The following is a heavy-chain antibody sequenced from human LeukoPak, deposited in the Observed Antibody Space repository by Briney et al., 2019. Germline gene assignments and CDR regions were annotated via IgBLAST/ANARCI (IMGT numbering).Heavy chain of an antibody. CDR1: GFTFNTYS. V-gene: IGHV3-21*01. CDR2: ISISSSNI. D-gene: IGHD4-11*01. J-gene: IGHJ4*02. Sequence: PGGSVRLSCAASGFTFNTYSMKWVRQARGKGLEWVLSISISSSNICDATSVKRRFTIPRANAKNSLYLQMTRLRGEDTAVYSCAKDQATVARQGYYFDYWGRGTLVTVSS. CDR3: AKDQATVARQGYYFDY.